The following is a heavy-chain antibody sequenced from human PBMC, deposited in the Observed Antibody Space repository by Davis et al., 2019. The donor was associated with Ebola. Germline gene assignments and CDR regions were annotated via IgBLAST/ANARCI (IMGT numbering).Heavy chain of an antibody. CDR1: GFTFSSYA. CDR2: IYYTGST. CDR3: ARTGFLEWLLLSSYYMDV. D-gene: IGHD3-3*01. V-gene: IGHV4-38-2*01. J-gene: IGHJ6*03. Sequence: ESLKISCAASGFTFSSYAMSWIRQPPGKGPEWIGTIYYTGSTYYNLSLKSRVTISLDTSKNQFSLNLGSVTAADTAVYYCARTGFLEWLLLSSYYMDVWGKGTTVTVSS.